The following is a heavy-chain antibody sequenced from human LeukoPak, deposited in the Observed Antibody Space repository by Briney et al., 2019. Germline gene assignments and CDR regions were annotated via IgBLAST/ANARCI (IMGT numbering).Heavy chain of an antibody. CDR2: ISSSSSYI. V-gene: IGHV3-21*01. D-gene: IGHD6-19*01. J-gene: IGHJ4*02. CDR3: ARGVRGSGWYDY. CDR1: GFTFSSYS. Sequence: GGSLRLSRAASGFTFSSYSMNWVRQAPGKGLEWVSSISSSSSYIYYADSVKGRFTISRDNAKNSLYLQMNSLRAEDTAVYYCARGVRGSGWYDYWGQGTLVTVSS.